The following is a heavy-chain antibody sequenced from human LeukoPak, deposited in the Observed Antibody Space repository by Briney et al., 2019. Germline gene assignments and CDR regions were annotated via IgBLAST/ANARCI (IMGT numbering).Heavy chain of an antibody. CDR3: ARQVAVADCFDY. J-gene: IGHJ4*02. CDR2: IIPIFGTA. CDR1: GGTFSSYA. D-gene: IGHD6-19*01. V-gene: IGHV1-69*01. Sequence: GSSVKVSCKASGGTFSSYAISWVRQAPGQGLEWMGGIIPIFGTANYAQRFQGRVTITADESTSTAYMELSSLRSEDTAVYYCARQVAVADCFDYWGQGTLVTVSS.